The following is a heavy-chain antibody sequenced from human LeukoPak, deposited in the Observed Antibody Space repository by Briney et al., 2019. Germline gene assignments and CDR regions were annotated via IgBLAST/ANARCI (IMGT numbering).Heavy chain of an antibody. D-gene: IGHD3-10*01. J-gene: IGHJ4*02. V-gene: IGHV1-69*05. CDR2: IIPIFGTA. CDR1: GGTFSSYA. Sequence: SVKVSCKASGGTFSSYAISWVRQAPGQGLEWMGGIIPIFGTANYAQKFQGRVTTTTDESTSTAYMELSSLRSEDTAVYYCARDRGIYGSGSYSKDYWGQGTLVTVSS. CDR3: ARDRGIYGSGSYSKDY.